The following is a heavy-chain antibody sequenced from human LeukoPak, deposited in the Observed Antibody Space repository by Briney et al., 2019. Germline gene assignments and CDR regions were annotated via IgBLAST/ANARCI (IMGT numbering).Heavy chain of an antibody. D-gene: IGHD2-21*01. CDR2: IYHSGST. Sequence: SSETLSLTCTVSGVSISSYYWSWIRQPPGKGLEWIGYIYHSGSTYYNPSLKSRVTISVDRSKNQFSLKLSSVTAADTAVYYCARLRLRYTRNGDSTSYEVFDIWGQGTVVTVSS. J-gene: IGHJ3*02. CDR1: GVSISSYY. V-gene: IGHV4-59*12. CDR3: ARLRLRYTRNGDSTSYEVFDI.